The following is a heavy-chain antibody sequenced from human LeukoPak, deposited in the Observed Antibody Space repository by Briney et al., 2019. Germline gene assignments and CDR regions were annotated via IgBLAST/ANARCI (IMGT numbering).Heavy chain of an antibody. D-gene: IGHD6-13*01. CDR3: ASFDAGTRSHDY. J-gene: IGHJ4*02. CDR1: GGSVSGGDDY. CDR2: IHYSGIT. V-gene: IGHV4-30-4*01. Sequence: SQTLSLTCTVSGGSVSGGDDYWSWIRQPPGKGLEWIGFIHYSGITYYNPSLKSRVTISVDTSKNQFSLKLSSVTAADTAVYYCASFDAGTRSHDYWGQGTLVTVSS.